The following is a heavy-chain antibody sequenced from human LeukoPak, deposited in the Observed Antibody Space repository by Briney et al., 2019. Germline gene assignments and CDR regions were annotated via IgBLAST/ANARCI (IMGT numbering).Heavy chain of an antibody. J-gene: IGHJ4*02. CDR2: IVGSGSST. Sequence: QTGGSLRLSCAASGFTFSNYAMSWVRQAPGKGLEWVSAIVGSGSSTYYADSVKGRFTISRDNSKNSLYLQLNRLRAEDTAVYYCAKWGDYDILTGYYDSDYWGQKTLVTVSS. CDR3: AKWGDYDILTGYYDSDY. D-gene: IGHD3-9*01. CDR1: GFTFSNYA. V-gene: IGHV3-23*01.